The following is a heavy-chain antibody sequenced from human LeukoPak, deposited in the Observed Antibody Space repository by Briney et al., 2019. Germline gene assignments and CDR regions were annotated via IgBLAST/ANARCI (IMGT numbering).Heavy chain of an antibody. CDR2: ISGSGGST. J-gene: IGHJ4*02. CDR3: AKDIFRVAERGFDY. CDR1: GFTFSSYA. D-gene: IGHD6-19*01. V-gene: IGHV3-23*01. Sequence: PGGSLRLSCAASGFTFSSYAMSCVRQAPGKGLEWVSTISGSGGSTNYADSVKGRFTISRDNSKNTLYLQMNSLRAEDTAFYYCAKDIFRVAERGFDYWGQGTLVTVSS.